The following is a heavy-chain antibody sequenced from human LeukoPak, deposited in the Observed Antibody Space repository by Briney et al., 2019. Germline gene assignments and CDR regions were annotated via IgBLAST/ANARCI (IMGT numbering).Heavy chain of an antibody. Sequence: SETLSLTCTVSGGSISSSSYYWGWIRQPPGKGLEWIGSIYYSGSTYYNPSLKSRVTISVDTSKNQFSLKLSSVTAADTAVYYCAAFTILTGPSPSWPWGQGTLVTVSS. CDR3: AAFTILTGPSPSWP. D-gene: IGHD3-9*01. CDR2: IYYSGST. V-gene: IGHV4-39*01. CDR1: GGSISSSSYY. J-gene: IGHJ5*02.